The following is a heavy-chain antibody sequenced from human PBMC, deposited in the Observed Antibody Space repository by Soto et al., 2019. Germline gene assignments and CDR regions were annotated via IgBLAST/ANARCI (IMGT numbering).Heavy chain of an antibody. V-gene: IGHV4-59*01. CDR1: GDSISSYY. J-gene: IGHJ5*02. D-gene: IGHD1-26*01. Sequence: PSETLSLTCTVSGDSISSYYWSWIRQPPGKGLEWIGYIYYSGSTYYNPSLKSRVTISVDTSKNQFSLKLSCVTAAGTAGYYCAREKYSGSYYAWSAPWGQGTLVTVSS. CDR3: AREKYSGSYYAWSAP. CDR2: IYYSGST.